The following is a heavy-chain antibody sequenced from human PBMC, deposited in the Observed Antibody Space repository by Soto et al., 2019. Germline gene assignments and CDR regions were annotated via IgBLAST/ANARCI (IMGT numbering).Heavy chain of an antibody. Sequence: SETLSLTCAVSGGSISSGAFTWSWIRQPPGKGLEWIGCIYHSGSTFYNPSLKSRVTISADRSKNHFSLKLSSVTAADTAVYYCARASYDILTAYYLDYWGQGTLVTSPQ. CDR1: GGSISSGAFT. D-gene: IGHD3-9*01. J-gene: IGHJ4*02. CDR3: ARASYDILTAYYLDY. CDR2: IYHSGST. V-gene: IGHV4-30-2*01.